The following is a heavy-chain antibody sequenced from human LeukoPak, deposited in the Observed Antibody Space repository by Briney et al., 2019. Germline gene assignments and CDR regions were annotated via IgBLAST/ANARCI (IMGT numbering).Heavy chain of an antibody. J-gene: IGHJ6*03. D-gene: IGHD3-10*01. V-gene: IGHV4-39*07. CDR2: IYYSGST. Sequence: SETLSLTCTVSGGSISSNSYYWGWIRQPPGKGLEWIGSIYYSGSTYYNPSLKSRVTISVDTSKNQFSLKLSSVTAADTAVYYCARDTILLHYYGSGSYGGYYYYMDVWGKGTTVTVSS. CDR1: GGSISSNSYY. CDR3: ARDTILLHYYGSGSYGGYYYYMDV.